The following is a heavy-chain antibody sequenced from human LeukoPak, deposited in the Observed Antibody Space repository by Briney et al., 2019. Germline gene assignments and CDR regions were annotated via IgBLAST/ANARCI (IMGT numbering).Heavy chain of an antibody. CDR3: ARIVVVITLLDY. D-gene: IGHD3-22*01. V-gene: IGHV3-30*02. Sequence: GGSLKLSCAASGFTFSSYGMHWVRQAPGKGLEWVAFIRYDGSNKYYADSVKGRFTLSRDNSKNTLYLQMNSLRAEDTAVYYCARIVVVITLLDYWGQGTLVTVSS. J-gene: IGHJ4*02. CDR2: IRYDGSNK. CDR1: GFTFSSYG.